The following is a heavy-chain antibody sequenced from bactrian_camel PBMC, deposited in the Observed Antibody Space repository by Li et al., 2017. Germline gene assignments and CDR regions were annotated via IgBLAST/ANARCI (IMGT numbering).Heavy chain of an antibody. Sequence: HVQLVESGGGSVQAGGSLRLSCAAPGYTVSSNSMGWFRQAPGKEREGVATLSRAGGWTDYADSVKGRFTISRDDAKNTVYLQMNSLKPDDTAMYYCAAATTNWCVLQAPSTSRYWDQGTQVTVS. V-gene: IGHV3-3*01. CDR2: LSRAGGWT. D-gene: IGHD2*01. CDR1: GYTVSSNS. J-gene: IGHJ4*01. CDR3: AAATTNWCVLQAPSTSRY.